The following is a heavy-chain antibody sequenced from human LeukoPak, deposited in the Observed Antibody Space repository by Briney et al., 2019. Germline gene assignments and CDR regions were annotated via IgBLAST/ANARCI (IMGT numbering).Heavy chain of an antibody. V-gene: IGHV1-46*01. D-gene: IGHD2-2*01. CDR3: ARNRGDIVVVPAAMANWFDP. Sequence: ATVKVSCKASGYTFTSYYMHWVRQAPGQGLEWMGIINPSGDSTSYEQRFQGRLTMTRDTSTNTVYMELSSLRSEDTAVYYCARNRGDIVVVPAAMANWFDPWGQGTLVTVSS. CDR2: INPSGDST. J-gene: IGHJ5*02. CDR1: GYTFTSYY.